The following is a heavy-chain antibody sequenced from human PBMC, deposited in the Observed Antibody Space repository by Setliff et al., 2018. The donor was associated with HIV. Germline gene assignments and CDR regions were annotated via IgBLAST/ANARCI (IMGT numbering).Heavy chain of an antibody. CDR1: GYLFTGYY. CDR3: ARKGSPIYYFDY. D-gene: IGHD3-10*01. CDR2: INVNSGGT. Sequence: VASVKVSCKASGYLFTGYYMHWVRQAPGQGLEWMGWINVNSGGTKYAQKFQGRVTMTRDTSISAAYMEVSSLRSDDTAVYYCARKGSPIYYFDYWSQGTLVTVSS. V-gene: IGHV1-2*02. J-gene: IGHJ4*02.